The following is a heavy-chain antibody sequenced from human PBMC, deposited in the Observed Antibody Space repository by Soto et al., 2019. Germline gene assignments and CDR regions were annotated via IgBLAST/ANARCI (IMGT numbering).Heavy chain of an antibody. J-gene: IGHJ4*02. D-gene: IGHD4-17*01. CDR3: ARPANTVADHFDL. CDR2: IYPSDSDT. Sequence: PGESLKISCQVSGYTFTFYWICWVRQMPGKGLEWMGIIYPSDSDTRYSPSFQCQVTISADQSINTAYLQWDSLKASDTAIYYCARPANTVADHFDLWGQGTPVTVSS. CDR1: GYTFTFYW. V-gene: IGHV5-51*01.